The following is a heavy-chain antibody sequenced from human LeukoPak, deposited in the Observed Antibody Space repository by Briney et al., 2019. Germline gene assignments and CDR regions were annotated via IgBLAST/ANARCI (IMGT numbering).Heavy chain of an antibody. Sequence: GGSLRLSCSASGFTVSSNYMSWVRQAPGKGLEWVSVIYNGDNTYYADSVKGRFTISRDNSKNTLYLQMNSLRAEDTAIYFCAKVSGGGIGAAAAKSSYFDYWGQGTLVTVSS. D-gene: IGHD6-13*01. CDR1: GFTVSSNY. CDR3: AKVSGGGIGAAAAKSSYFDY. J-gene: IGHJ4*02. CDR2: IYNGDNT. V-gene: IGHV3-53*01.